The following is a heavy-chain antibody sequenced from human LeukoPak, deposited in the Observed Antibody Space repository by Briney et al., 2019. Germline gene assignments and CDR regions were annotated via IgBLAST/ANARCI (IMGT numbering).Heavy chain of an antibody. Sequence: GGSLRLSCAASGFIFSDYAMHWVRQAPRKGLEYVSAISSNGLSTNYASSVKGRFTISRDNSKNTLYLQMGSLRAEDTAVYYCARIRSTPVGLDYWGQGTLVTVSS. CDR2: ISSNGLST. D-gene: IGHD1-26*01. CDR3: ARIRSTPVGLDY. V-gene: IGHV3-64*01. CDR1: GFIFSDYA. J-gene: IGHJ4*02.